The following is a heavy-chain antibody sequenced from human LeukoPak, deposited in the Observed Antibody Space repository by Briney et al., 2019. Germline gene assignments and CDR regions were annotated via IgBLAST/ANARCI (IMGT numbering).Heavy chain of an antibody. CDR3: ARGRGYSSGWYVSYYYGMDV. V-gene: IGHV4-34*01. D-gene: IGHD6-19*01. Sequence: SETLSLTCAVYGGSFSGYYWSWIRQPPGKGLEWIGEINHSGSTNYNPSLKSRVTISLDTSKNQFSLKLSSVTAADTAVYYCARGRGYSSGWYVSYYYGMDVWGQGTRSPSP. J-gene: IGHJ6*02. CDR2: INHSGST. CDR1: GGSFSGYY.